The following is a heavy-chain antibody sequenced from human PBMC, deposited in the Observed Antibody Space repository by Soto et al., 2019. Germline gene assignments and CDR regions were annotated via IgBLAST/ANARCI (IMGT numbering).Heavy chain of an antibody. Sequence: SETLSLTCAVSGCSIRSGYYWGWIRRSPGKGLEWIGSIYHSGSTYYYPSLKSRVFISLDTSNHRFSPTLSSVTASYTAVHFLATAGTTRPADGMDVWGQGTTVTVSS. D-gene: IGHD5-18*01. J-gene: IGHJ6*02. CDR2: IYHSGST. CDR1: GCSIRSGYY. V-gene: IGHV4-38-2*01. CDR3: ATAGTTRPADGMDV.